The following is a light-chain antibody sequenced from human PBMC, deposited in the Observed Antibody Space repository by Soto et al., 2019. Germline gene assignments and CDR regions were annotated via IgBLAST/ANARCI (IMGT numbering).Light chain of an antibody. CDR3: QQKDT. Sequence: DXXMTQSPSSLSASVGDRVTITCRASQSISSYLNWYQQKPGKAPKLLIYAASSLQSGVPSRFSGSGSGTDFTLTISSLQPEDFATYYCQQKDTFGPGTKVDIK. CDR2: AAS. V-gene: IGKV1-39*01. J-gene: IGKJ3*01. CDR1: QSISSY.